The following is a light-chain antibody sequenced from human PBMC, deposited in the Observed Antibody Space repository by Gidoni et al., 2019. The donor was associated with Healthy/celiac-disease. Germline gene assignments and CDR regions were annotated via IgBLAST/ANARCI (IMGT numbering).Light chain of an antibody. CDR3: QQLNSYPRGFT. CDR1: QGISSY. V-gene: IGKV1-9*01. CDR2: AAS. Sequence: DIQLTQSPSFLSASVGDRVTITCRASQGISSYLAWDQQKPGKAPKLLIYAASTLQSGVPSRFSGSGSGTEFTLTISSLQPEDFATYYCQQLNSYPRGFTFGPGTKVDIK. J-gene: IGKJ3*01.